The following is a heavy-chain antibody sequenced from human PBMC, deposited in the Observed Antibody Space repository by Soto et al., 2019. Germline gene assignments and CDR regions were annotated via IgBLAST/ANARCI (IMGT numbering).Heavy chain of an antibody. CDR2: ISSSGNTM. Sequence: PGGSLRLSCAASGFTFSSYEMNWVRQAPGKGLEWVSFISSSGNTMYYPDSVKGRFTISRDNVKKSLYLQMNSLRAEDTAIYYCTKGVGTTPYPEYFQSWGQGTLVTVSS. D-gene: IGHD1-26*01. CDR3: TKGVGTTPYPEYFQS. CDR1: GFTFSSYE. J-gene: IGHJ1*01. V-gene: IGHV3-48*03.